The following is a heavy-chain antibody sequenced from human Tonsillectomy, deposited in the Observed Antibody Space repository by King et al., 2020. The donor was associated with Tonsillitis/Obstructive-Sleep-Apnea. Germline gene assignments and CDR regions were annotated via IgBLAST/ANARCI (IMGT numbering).Heavy chain of an antibody. V-gene: IGHV3-7*03. CDR3: AGGDISAMSFHYYGLDV. J-gene: IGHJ6*02. CDR1: GFTFNSYW. D-gene: IGHD2-2*01. Sequence: VQLVESGGGLVQPGGSLRLSCAASGFTFNSYWMSWARQAPGKGLEWVANINQDGSKKYYVDSVKGRFTISRDNAKNSLYLQMNSRRAEDTAVYYCAGGDISAMSFHYYGLDVWGQGTTVTVTS. CDR2: INQDGSKK.